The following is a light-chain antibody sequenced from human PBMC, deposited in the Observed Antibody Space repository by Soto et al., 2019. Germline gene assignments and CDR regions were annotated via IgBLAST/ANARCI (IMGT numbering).Light chain of an antibody. CDR2: EVT. V-gene: IGLV2-14*01. J-gene: IGLJ2*01. CDR3: NSYTLSRTVV. Sequence: QSVLTQPASVSGSPGQSITLSCAGTSSDIGAHNFVSWYQHHPGKAPKLIIYEVTKWPSGVPTRYSGAKAGNTASLTISGLQAEDEADYYCNSYTLSRTVVFGGGTKLTVL. CDR1: SSDIGAHNF.